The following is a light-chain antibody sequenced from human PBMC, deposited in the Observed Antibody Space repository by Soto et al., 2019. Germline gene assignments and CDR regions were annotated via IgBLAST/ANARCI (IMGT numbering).Light chain of an antibody. CDR2: DVS. J-gene: IGKJ2*01. Sequence: ETVMTQSPATLSVSPGERATLSCRASENINRNLVWYQQNPGQAPRLLIYDVSTRSTGVPGRFSGSGSGTEFTLTISNLQSEDFAVYYCQQYNFWPPITFCQGTKLEIQ. V-gene: IGKV3-15*01. CDR1: ENINRN. CDR3: QQYNFWPPIT.